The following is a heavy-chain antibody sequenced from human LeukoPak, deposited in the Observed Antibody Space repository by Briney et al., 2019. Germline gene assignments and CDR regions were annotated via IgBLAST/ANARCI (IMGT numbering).Heavy chain of an antibody. CDR3: AREEEWLCFDP. D-gene: IGHD3-3*01. V-gene: IGHV1-18*01. CDR1: GHTFTSYG. J-gene: IGHJ5*02. CDR2: ISAYNGNT. Sequence: ASVKVSCKASGHTFTSYGISWVRQAPGQGLEWMGWISAYNGNTTYAQKLQGRVTMTTDTSTSTAYMELMSLRSDDTAVYYCAREEEWLCFDPWGQGTLVTVSS.